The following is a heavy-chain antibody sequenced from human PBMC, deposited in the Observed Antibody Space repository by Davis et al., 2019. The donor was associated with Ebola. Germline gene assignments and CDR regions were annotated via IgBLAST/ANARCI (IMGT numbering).Heavy chain of an antibody. CDR1: GFTVSSNY. CDR2: INHSGST. V-gene: IGHV4-34*01. D-gene: IGHD2-15*01. J-gene: IGHJ6*02. Sequence: MPGGSLRLSCAASGFTVSSNYMSWIRQPPGKGLEWIGEINHSGSTNYNPSLKSRVTISVDTSKNQFSLKLSSVTAADTAVYYCARFPVVYYYYYGMDVWGQGTTVTVSS. CDR3: ARFPVVYYYYYGMDV.